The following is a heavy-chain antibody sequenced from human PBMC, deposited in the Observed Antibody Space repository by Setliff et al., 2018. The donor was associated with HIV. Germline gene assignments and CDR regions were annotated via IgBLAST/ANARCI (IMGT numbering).Heavy chain of an antibody. V-gene: IGHV4-39*01. CDR2: IYHTGTA. J-gene: IGHJ4*02. Sequence: PSETLSLTCIVTGDSIISGSYYWAWIRQPPGKGLEWIGTIYHTGTAYYNSSLKSRVAISIDTSNNRFSLRLYSVTAADTAMYYCARQNYYDISGYYERPLDLDYWGQGTLVTVSS. CDR1: GDSIISGSYY. D-gene: IGHD3-22*01. CDR3: ARQNYYDISGYYERPLDLDY.